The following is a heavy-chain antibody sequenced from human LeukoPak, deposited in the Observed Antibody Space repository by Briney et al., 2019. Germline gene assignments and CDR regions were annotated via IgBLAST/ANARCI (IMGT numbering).Heavy chain of an antibody. Sequence: GGSLRLSCAASGFTFSNYWMHWVRQVPGKGLVCVSRINIDGTSTSYADSVKGRFTISGDNAKNALYLQMNSLRAEDTAVYYCARGSSGWYGIDYWGQGALVNVSS. V-gene: IGHV3-74*01. CDR3: ARGSSGWYGIDY. CDR2: INIDGTST. CDR1: GFTFSNYW. D-gene: IGHD6-19*01. J-gene: IGHJ4*02.